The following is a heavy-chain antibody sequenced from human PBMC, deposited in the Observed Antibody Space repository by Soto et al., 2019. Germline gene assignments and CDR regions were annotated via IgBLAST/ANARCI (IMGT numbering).Heavy chain of an antibody. CDR3: AREVDTAMVTGPFDY. CDR2: ISSSSSYI. Sequence: GSLRLSCAASGFTFSSYSMNWVRQAPGKGLEWVSSISSSSSYIYYADSVKGRFTISRDNSKNTLYLQMNSLRAEDTAVYYCAREVDTAMVTGPFDYWGQGTLVTVSS. D-gene: IGHD5-18*01. CDR1: GFTFSSYS. J-gene: IGHJ4*02. V-gene: IGHV3-21*01.